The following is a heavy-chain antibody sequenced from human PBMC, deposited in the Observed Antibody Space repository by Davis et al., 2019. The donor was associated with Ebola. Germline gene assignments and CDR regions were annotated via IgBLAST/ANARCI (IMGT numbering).Heavy chain of an antibody. CDR1: GFTFSNAW. D-gene: IGHD3-16*01. J-gene: IGHJ6*02. Sequence: GGSLRLSCAASGFTFSNAWMSWVRQAPGKGLEWVSSISNDSDYIYYADSAKGRFTISRDNAKNSLYLQMNSLRAEDTAVYYWARDRPLDFFFGDYYGMDVWGQGTTVTVSS. CDR3: ARDRPLDFFFGDYYGMDV. V-gene: IGHV3-21*01. CDR2: ISNDSDYI.